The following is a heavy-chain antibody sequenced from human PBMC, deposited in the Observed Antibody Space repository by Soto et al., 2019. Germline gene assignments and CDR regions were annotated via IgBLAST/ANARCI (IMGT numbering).Heavy chain of an antibody. CDR1: GYTFTSYA. V-gene: IGHV1-3*01. CDR2: INAGNGNT. J-gene: IGHJ4*02. CDR3: AREEIQLWQQPFDY. D-gene: IGHD5-18*01. Sequence: ASVKVSCKASGYTFTSYAMHWVRQAPGQRLEWMGWINAGNGNTKYSQKFQGRVTITRDTSASTAYMELSSLRSEDTAVYYCAREEIQLWQQPFDYWGQGTLVTVSS.